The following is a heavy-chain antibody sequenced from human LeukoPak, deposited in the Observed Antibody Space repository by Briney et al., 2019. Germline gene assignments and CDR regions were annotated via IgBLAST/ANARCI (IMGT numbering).Heavy chain of an antibody. V-gene: IGHV3-48*04. J-gene: IGHJ4*02. D-gene: IGHD1-1*01. CDR2: IGISSGNT. CDR3: ARDHNYAFDN. CDR1: GFTFSDYI. Sequence: GGSLRLSCVASGFTFSDYILNWVRQAPGKGLEWISYIGISSGNTKYADSVKGRFTISGDNAKNSLYLQMNSLRVEDTAVYYCARDHNYAFDNWGQGTLVTVSS.